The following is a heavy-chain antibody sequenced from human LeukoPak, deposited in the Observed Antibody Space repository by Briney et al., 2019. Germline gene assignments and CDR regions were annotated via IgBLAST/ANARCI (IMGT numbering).Heavy chain of an antibody. CDR1: GFTFSSYSMN. CDR3: ASVRRVLRYFDWLSEFDY. D-gene: IGHD3-9*01. CDR2: IYYSGSA. Sequence: GSLRLSCAASGFTFSSYSMNWVRQAPGKGLEWIGSIYYSGSAYYNPSLKSRVTISVDTSKNQFSLKLSSVTAADTAVYYCASVRRVLRYFDWLSEFDYWGQGTLVTVSS. J-gene: IGHJ4*02. V-gene: IGHV4-59*05.